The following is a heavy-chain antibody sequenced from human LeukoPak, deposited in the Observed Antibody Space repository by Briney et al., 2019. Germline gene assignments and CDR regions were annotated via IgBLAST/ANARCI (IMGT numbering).Heavy chain of an antibody. CDR1: GFAFSTYG. CDR2: IWYDGSIK. Sequence: GGSLRLSCVASGFAFSTYGIHWVRQAPGKGLEWVTVIWYDGSIKYYADSVKGRFTISRDNSKNTLYLQMNSLRAGDTAVYYCAKAGGKTTVTTSRVEEQYYFDYWGQGTLVTVSS. J-gene: IGHJ4*02. D-gene: IGHD4-17*01. V-gene: IGHV3-30*02. CDR3: AKAGGKTTVTTSRVEEQYYFDY.